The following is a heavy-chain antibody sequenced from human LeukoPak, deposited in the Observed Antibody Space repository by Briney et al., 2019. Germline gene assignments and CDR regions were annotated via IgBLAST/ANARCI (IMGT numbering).Heavy chain of an antibody. CDR2: INHSGST. CDR1: GGSFSGYY. CDR3: ARGRGVRALYYYYGMDV. Sequence: KPSETLSLTCAVYGGSFSGYYWSWIRQPPGKGLEWIGEINHSGSTNYNPSLKSRVTISVDTSKNQFSLKLSSVTAADTAVYYCARGRGVRALYYYYGMDVWGQGTTVTVSS. J-gene: IGHJ6*02. D-gene: IGHD3-10*01. V-gene: IGHV4-34*01.